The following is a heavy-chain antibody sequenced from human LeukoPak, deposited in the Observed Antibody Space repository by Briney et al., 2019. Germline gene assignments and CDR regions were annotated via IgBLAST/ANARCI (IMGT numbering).Heavy chain of an antibody. Sequence: PSETLSLTCTVSDGSITNYYGSWIRQPAEKGLEWIGRIYYSGSTNYNPSLKSRVTISVDTSKNQFSLKLSSVTAADTAVYYCARYIRGFDYWGQGTLVTVSS. CDR1: DGSITNYY. J-gene: IGHJ4*02. D-gene: IGHD3-3*02. CDR2: IYYSGST. CDR3: ARYIRGFDY. V-gene: IGHV4-4*07.